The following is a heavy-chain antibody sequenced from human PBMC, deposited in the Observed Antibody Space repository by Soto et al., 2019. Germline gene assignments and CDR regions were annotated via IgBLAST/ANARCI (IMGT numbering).Heavy chain of an antibody. J-gene: IGHJ6*03. Sequence: ESGGGVVQPGRSLRLSCAASGFTFSSYGMHWVRQAPGKGLEWVAVIWYDGSNKYYADSVKGRFTISRDNSKNTLYLQMNSLRAEDTAVYYCARDRGSSSPGYYYYYYMDVWGKGTTVTVSS. CDR3: ARDRGSSSPGYYYYYYMDV. CDR2: IWYDGSNK. CDR1: GFTFSSYG. V-gene: IGHV3-33*01. D-gene: IGHD6-6*01.